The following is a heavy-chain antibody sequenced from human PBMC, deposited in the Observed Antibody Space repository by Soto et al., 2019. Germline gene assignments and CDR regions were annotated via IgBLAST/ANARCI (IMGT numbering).Heavy chain of an antibody. D-gene: IGHD6-13*01. Sequence: KASETLSLTCAVYGGSFSGYYWSWIRQPPGKGLEWIGEINHSGSTNYNPSLKSRVTISVDTSKNQFSLKLSSVTAADTAVYYCARGRPYSSSWYYNYYYGMDVWGQGTTVTVSS. CDR2: INHSGST. CDR1: GGSFSGYY. CDR3: ARGRPYSSSWYYNYYYGMDV. J-gene: IGHJ6*02. V-gene: IGHV4-34*01.